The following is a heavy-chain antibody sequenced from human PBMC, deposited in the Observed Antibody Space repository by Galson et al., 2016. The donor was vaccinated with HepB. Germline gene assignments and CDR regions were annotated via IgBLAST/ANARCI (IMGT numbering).Heavy chain of an antibody. CDR3: ARDKKWYYYDSSGGWFDP. CDR1: GYTFTSYG. CDR2: ISAYNGNT. V-gene: IGHV1-18*04. Sequence: SVKVSCKASGYTFTSYGISWVRQAPGQGLEWMGWISAYNGNTNYAQKLQGRVTMTTDTSTSTAYMELRSLRSDGTAVYYCARDKKWYYYDSSGGWFDPWGQGTLVTVSS. D-gene: IGHD3-22*01. J-gene: IGHJ5*02.